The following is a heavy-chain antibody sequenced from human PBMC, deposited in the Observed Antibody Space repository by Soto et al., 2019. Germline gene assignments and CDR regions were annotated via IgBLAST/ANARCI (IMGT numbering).Heavy chain of an antibody. CDR1: GFTFSSYW. V-gene: IGHV3-7*01. J-gene: IGHJ3*02. Sequence: GGSLRLSCAASGFTFSSYWMSWVRQAPGKGLEWVANIKQDGSEKYYVDSVKGRFTISRDNAKNSLYLQMNSLRAEDTAVYYCARCVGGSYFGHACHIWGQGTMVTVSS. D-gene: IGHD1-26*01. CDR3: ARCVGGSYFGHACHI. CDR2: IKQDGSEK.